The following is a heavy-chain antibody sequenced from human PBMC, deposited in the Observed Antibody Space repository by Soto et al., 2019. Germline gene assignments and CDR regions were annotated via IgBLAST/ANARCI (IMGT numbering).Heavy chain of an antibody. Sequence: LTCAVYGGSFSGYFWSWIRQPPGKGLEWIGEINHSGSTNYNPSLKSRVTISIDTSKNQFSLKLSSVTAADTAVYYCARGGGYSGYLGGYWGQGTLVTVSS. CDR3: ARGGGYSGYLGGY. V-gene: IGHV4-34*01. CDR2: INHSGST. J-gene: IGHJ4*02. CDR1: GGSFSGYF. D-gene: IGHD5-12*01.